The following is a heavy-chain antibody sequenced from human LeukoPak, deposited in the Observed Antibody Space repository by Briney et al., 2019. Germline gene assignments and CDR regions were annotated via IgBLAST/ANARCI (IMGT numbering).Heavy chain of an antibody. CDR2: ISGSGGST. D-gene: IGHD2-21*02. CDR1: GFTFISYA. Sequence: TGGSLRLSCAASGFTFISYAMGWVRQAPGKGLEWVSAISGSGGSTYYADSVKGRFTISIDNSKNTLYLQMNSLRAEDTAVYYCANLCGGDCYGAFDIWGQGTMVTVSS. CDR3: ANLCGGDCYGAFDI. V-gene: IGHV3-23*01. J-gene: IGHJ3*02.